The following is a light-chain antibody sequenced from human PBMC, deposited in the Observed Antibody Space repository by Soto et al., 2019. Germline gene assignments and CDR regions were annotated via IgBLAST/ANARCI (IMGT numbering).Light chain of an antibody. J-gene: IGLJ1*01. CDR3: QSYDSSLSGSV. V-gene: IGLV1-40*01. CDR2: GNS. Sequence: QSVLTQPPSVSGAPGQRVTISCTGSNSNIGAGYDVHWYQQLPGTAPKLLIYGNSNRPSGVTDRFSGSKSVTSASLAITGLQAEDEADYFCQSYDSSLSGSVLGTGTNATVL. CDR1: NSNIGAGYD.